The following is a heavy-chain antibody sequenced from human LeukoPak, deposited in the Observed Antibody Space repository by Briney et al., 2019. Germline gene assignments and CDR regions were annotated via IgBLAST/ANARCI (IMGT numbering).Heavy chain of an antibody. D-gene: IGHD1-7*01. V-gene: IGHV6-1*01. CDR3: ARWDKTGTYRSSWFDP. Sequence: SQTLSLTCAISGDSVSSNSAAWNWIRQSPSRGLEWLGRTYYRSKWYNDYAVSVKSRITINPDISKNQFSLQLNSVTPEDTAVYYCARWDKTGTYRSSWFDPWGQGTLVTVSS. J-gene: IGHJ5*02. CDR2: TYYRSKWYN. CDR1: GDSVSSNSAA.